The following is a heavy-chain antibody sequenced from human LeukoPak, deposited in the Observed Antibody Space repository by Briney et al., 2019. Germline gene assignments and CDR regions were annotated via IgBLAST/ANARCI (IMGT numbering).Heavy chain of an antibody. Sequence: GGSLRLSCAASGFTFSTYGMHWVRQAPDKGLEWVAFIRYDGSIRYYADSVKGRFTISRDNSQNTLYLQVNSLRPEGTGVYYCAKDRSGYGPDYWGQGTLVTVSS. J-gene: IGHJ4*02. CDR3: AKDRSGYGPDY. V-gene: IGHV3-30*02. CDR1: GFTFSTYG. CDR2: IRYDGSIR. D-gene: IGHD5-12*01.